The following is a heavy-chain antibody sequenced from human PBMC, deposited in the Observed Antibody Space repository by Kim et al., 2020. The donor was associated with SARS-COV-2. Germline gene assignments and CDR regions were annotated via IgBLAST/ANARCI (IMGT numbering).Heavy chain of an antibody. CDR2: ISGSGGST. CDR3: AKASITMIVVAPDY. D-gene: IGHD3-22*01. J-gene: IGHJ4*02. Sequence: GRSLRLSCAASGFTFSSYAMSWVRQAPGKGLEWVSAISGSGGSTYYADSVKGRFTISRDNSKNTLYLQMNSLRAEDTAVYYCAKASITMIVVAPDYWGQGTLVTVSS. V-gene: IGHV3-23*01. CDR1: GFTFSSYA.